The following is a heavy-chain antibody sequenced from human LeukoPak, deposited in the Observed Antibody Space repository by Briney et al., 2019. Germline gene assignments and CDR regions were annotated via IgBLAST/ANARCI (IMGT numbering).Heavy chain of an antibody. V-gene: IGHV3-48*01. CDR1: GFAFSSYS. Sequence: PGGSLRLSCAASGFAFSSYSMNWVRQAPGRGREWISYISSGSRTIYYADSVEGRFTISRDNGKNSLYLLLNSLRADDTAVYFCVRESITGHRDFDYWGQGTLITVSS. J-gene: IGHJ4*02. CDR3: VRESITGHRDFDY. D-gene: IGHD1-20*01. CDR2: ISSGSRTI.